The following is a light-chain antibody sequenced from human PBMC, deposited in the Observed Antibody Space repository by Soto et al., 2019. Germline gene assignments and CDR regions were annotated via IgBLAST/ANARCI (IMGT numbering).Light chain of an antibody. Sequence: EIGLTQSPGTLSLSPGERATLSCRARQSVSSSYLAWYQQTPGQAPRLLIYAASSRATGIPDRFSGSGSGTDFTLTISRLEPEDFAVYFCQQYGSSPTSFGQGTKVEIK. CDR1: QSVSSSY. CDR2: AAS. J-gene: IGKJ1*01. V-gene: IGKV3-20*01. CDR3: QQYGSSPTS.